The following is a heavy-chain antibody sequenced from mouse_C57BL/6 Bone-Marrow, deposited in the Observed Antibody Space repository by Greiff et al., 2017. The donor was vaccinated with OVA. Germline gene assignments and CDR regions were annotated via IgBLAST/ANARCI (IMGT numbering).Heavy chain of an antibody. CDR3: ARWGDFYYYGSSYPLAY. CDR1: GYTFTSYW. Sequence: QVQLQQPGAELVRPGSSVKLSCKASGYTFTSYWMDWVKQRPGQGLEWIGNIYPSDSETHYNQKFKDKATLTVDKSSSTAYMQLSSLTSEDSAVYYCARWGDFYYYGSSYPLAYWGQGTLVTVSA. D-gene: IGHD1-1*01. V-gene: IGHV1-61*01. CDR2: IYPSDSET. J-gene: IGHJ3*01.